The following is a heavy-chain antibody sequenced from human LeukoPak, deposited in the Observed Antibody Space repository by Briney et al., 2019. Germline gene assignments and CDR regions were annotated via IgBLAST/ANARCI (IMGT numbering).Heavy chain of an antibody. V-gene: IGHV1-69*05. J-gene: IGHJ4*02. CDR3: ARADIVVVPAAPGDY. D-gene: IGHD2-2*01. Sequence: GASVKVSCKASGGTFSSYAISWVRQAPGQGLEWMGGIIPIFGTANYAQKFQGRVTMTRDTSTSTVYMELSSLRSEDTAVYYCARADIVVVPAAPGDYWGQGTLVTVSS. CDR2: IIPIFGTA. CDR1: GGTFSSYA.